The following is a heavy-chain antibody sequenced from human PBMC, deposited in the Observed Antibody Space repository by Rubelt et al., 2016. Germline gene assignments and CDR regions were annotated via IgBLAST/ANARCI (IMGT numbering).Heavy chain of an antibody. J-gene: IGHJ6*02. Sequence: SGGSTYYADSVKGRFTISRDNSKNTLYLQMNSLRAEDTAVYYCAKGGAGHTSRGYYYGMDVWGQGTTVTVSS. CDR3: AKGGAGHTSRGYYYGMDV. V-gene: IGHV3-23*01. D-gene: IGHD1-26*01. CDR2: SGGST.